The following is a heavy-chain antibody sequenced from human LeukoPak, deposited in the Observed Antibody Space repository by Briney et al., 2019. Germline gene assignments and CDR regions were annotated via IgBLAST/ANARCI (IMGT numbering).Heavy chain of an antibody. V-gene: IGHV1-2*02. Sequence: ASVKVSCKASGYTFTGYYMHWVRQAPGQGLEWMGWINPNSGGTNYAQKFQGRVTMTRDTSISTAYMELSRLRSDDTAVYYCARGLWGYPYYYYYMDVWGKGTTVTISS. CDR2: INPNSGGT. CDR1: GYTFTGYY. CDR3: ARGLWGYPYYYYYMDV. J-gene: IGHJ6*03. D-gene: IGHD3-16*01.